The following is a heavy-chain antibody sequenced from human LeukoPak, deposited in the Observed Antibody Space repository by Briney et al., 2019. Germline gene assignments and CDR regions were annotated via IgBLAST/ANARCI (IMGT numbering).Heavy chain of an antibody. CDR2: INPNSGGT. D-gene: IGHD3-10*01. J-gene: IGHJ4*02. V-gene: IGHV1-2*04. CDR3: AKVAGYYGSGSYVFEY. CDR1: GYTFTGYY. Sequence: ASVKVSCKASGYTFTGYYIHWVRQAPGQGLEWMGWINPNSGGTNYPQKFQGWVTMTRDTSISTVYMELSRLKSDDTAVYYCAKVAGYYGSGSYVFEYWGQGTLVTVS.